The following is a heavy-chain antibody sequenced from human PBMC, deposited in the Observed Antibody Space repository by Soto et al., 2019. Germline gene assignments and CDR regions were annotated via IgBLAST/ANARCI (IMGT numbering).Heavy chain of an antibody. CDR3: AREGFDHRTDA. V-gene: IGHV4-4*02. CDR1: GGSIDTPNW. Sequence: QVQLLESGPGLVKPSETLSLTCAVSGGSIDTPNWWSWYRLPPGKGLEWIAEMYPSGSSNRNPCLNSRGTISFDTSSNHFSLKLTSLTAADTAIYYFAREGFDHRTDAWGQGSPVTVSS. CDR2: MYPSGSS. J-gene: IGHJ5*02.